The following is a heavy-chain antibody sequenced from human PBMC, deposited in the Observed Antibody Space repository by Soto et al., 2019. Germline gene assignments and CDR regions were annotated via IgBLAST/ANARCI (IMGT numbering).Heavy chain of an antibody. CDR1: GFIFNKAW. D-gene: IGHD6-6*01. Sequence: EVELVQSGGNLVKPGGSVTLSCTASGFIFNKAWVNWGRQAPGKGLEWVGRVKSASDGGRTDYAVPVKGRFTVSRDDLRNMAYLQMNRLKFEDTAVYFCTATAARGVYVWGQGPTVIFS. J-gene: IGHJ6*02. CDR3: TATAARGVYV. V-gene: IGHV3-15*07. CDR2: VKSASDGGRT.